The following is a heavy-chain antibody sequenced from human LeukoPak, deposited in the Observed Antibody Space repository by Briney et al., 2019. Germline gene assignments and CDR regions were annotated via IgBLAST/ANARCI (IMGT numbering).Heavy chain of an antibody. CDR2: IIPILGIA. CDR3: ASSIYCSSTSCYSGYFQH. D-gene: IGHD2-2*02. CDR1: GSTFSSYA. V-gene: IGHV1-69*04. Sequence: ASVKVSCKASGSTFSSYAISWVRQAPGQGLEWMGRIIPILGIANYAQKFQGRVTITADKSTSTAYMELSSLRSEDTAVYYCASSIYCSSTSCYSGYFQHWGQGTLVTVSS. J-gene: IGHJ1*01.